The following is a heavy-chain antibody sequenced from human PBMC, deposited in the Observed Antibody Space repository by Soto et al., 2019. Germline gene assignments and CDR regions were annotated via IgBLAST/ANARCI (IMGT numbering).Heavy chain of an antibody. J-gene: IGHJ6*02. V-gene: IGHV4-39*01. CDR3: ARVGVGRAAGGENYYYYGMDF. D-gene: IGHD6-13*01. CDR1: GGSISSSSYY. Sequence: SEPLSLTCTVSGGSISSSSYYWGWIRQPPGKGMEWIGSIYYSGSTYYNPSLKSRVTISVDTSKNQFSLKLSSVTAADTAVYYCARVGVGRAAGGENYYYYGMDFWGQGTTVTVSS. CDR2: IYYSGST.